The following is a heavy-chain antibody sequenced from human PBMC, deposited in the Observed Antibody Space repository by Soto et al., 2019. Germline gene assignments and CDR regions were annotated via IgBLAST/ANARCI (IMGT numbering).Heavy chain of an antibody. CDR1: GFSLSTSGMC. CDR3: ARVNVSLWFGEPLQREAYYYYYMDV. J-gene: IGHJ6*03. Sequence: SGPTLVNPTQTLTLTCTFSGFSLSTSGMCVSWIRQPPGKALEWLARIDWDDDKYYSTSLKTRLTISKDTSKNQVVLTMTNMDPVDTATYYCARVNVSLWFGEPLQREAYYYYYMDVWAKGTTVTVSS. CDR2: IDWDDDK. V-gene: IGHV2-70*11. D-gene: IGHD3-10*01.